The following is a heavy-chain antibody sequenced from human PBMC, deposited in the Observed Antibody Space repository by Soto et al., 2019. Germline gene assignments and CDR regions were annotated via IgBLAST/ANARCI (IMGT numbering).Heavy chain of an antibody. CDR2: ISGSGDST. CDR1: GFTFNTYA. Sequence: EVQLLESGGGLVQPGGSLRLSCAASGFTFNTYAMNWVRQAPGKGLEWVSGISGSGDSTYYADSVKGRFTVSRDNSKHTLYLHMSSLRAADTAVFYCAKEGRSGWSFDYWGQGPLVTVSS. J-gene: IGHJ4*02. D-gene: IGHD6-19*01. CDR3: AKEGRSGWSFDY. V-gene: IGHV3-23*01.